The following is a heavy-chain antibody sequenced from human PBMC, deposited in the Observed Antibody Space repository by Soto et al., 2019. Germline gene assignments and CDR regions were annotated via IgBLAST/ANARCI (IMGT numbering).Heavy chain of an antibody. Sequence: GGSLRLSCAASGFTFSSYGMHWVRQAPGKGLEWVAVISYDGSNKYYADSVKGRFTISRDNSKNTLYLQMNSLRAEDTAVYYCAKDRAYGSGSFYYMDVWGKGTTVTVSS. CDR1: GFTFSSYG. CDR2: ISYDGSNK. J-gene: IGHJ6*03. V-gene: IGHV3-30*18. D-gene: IGHD3-10*01. CDR3: AKDRAYGSGSFYYMDV.